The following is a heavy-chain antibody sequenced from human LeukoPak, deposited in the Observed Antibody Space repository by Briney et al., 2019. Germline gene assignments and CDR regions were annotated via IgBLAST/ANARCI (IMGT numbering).Heavy chain of an antibody. CDR2: ISSSSSTI. Sequence: QTGGSLRLSCAASGFTFSSYRMNWVRQAPGKGLEWVSYISSSSSTIYYADSVKGRFTISRDNAKNSLYLQMNSLRAEDTAVYYCARDHPYGDYEGEDRALWPWDYYMDVWGKGTTVTVSS. V-gene: IGHV3-48*01. D-gene: IGHD4-17*01. CDR3: ARDHPYGDYEGEDRALWPWDYYMDV. J-gene: IGHJ6*03. CDR1: GFTFSSYR.